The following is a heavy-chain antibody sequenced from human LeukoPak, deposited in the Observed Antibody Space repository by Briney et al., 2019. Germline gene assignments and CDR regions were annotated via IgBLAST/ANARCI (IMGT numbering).Heavy chain of an antibody. J-gene: IGHJ4*02. CDR3: AREIGRILVFDY. D-gene: IGHD2-15*01. CDR2: INPNSGDS. CDR1: GYKFTGYY. Sequence: GASVKVSCKASGYKFTGYYMHWVRQAPGQGLEWMGWINPNSGDSHHAQKFQGRVTMTRGTSISTAYMELSRLRSDDTAVYYCAREIGRILVFDYWGQGTLVTVSS. V-gene: IGHV1-2*02.